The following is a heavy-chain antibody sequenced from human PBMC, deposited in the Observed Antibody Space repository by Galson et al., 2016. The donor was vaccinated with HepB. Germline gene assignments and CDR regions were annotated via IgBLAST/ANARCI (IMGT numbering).Heavy chain of an antibody. J-gene: IGHJ4*02. CDR2: MHHGGEVHPDGIT. Sequence: SETLSLTCAVSGVSISNYDWWTWVRQPPGKGLEWIGEMHHGGEVHPDGITNYNPSLKSRLSISLDKSNHQLSLNLSSVTAADTAVYFCAVRRLSSSWSHYFDNWGQGTLVTVSS. D-gene: IGHD6-13*01. CDR3: AVRRLSSSWSHYFDN. CDR1: GVSISNYDW. V-gene: IGHV4-4*02.